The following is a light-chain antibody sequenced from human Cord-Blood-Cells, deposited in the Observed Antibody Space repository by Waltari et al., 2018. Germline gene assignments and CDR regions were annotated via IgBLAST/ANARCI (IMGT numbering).Light chain of an antibody. CDR1: QSVSSSY. J-gene: IGKJ3*01. Sequence: EIVLTQSPGTLPLSPGERAPLSCRASQSVSSSYLAWYQQKPGQAPRLLIYGASSRATGIPDRFSGSGSGTDFTLTISRLEPEDFAVYYCQQYGSSPFTFGPGTKVDIK. CDR3: QQYGSSPFT. CDR2: GAS. V-gene: IGKV3-20*01.